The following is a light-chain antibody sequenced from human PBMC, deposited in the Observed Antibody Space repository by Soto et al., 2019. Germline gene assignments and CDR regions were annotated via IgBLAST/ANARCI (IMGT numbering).Light chain of an antibody. J-gene: IGKJ1*01. CDR1: QSVSSN. Sequence: EIVMTQSPATLSVSPGERATISCRASQSVSSNLVWYQQKPGQAPSVLIYGASTRDTGVPARFSGSGSGTEFTLTFSSLQSEDFAVYYCQQYHNWWTFGQGTKVDIK. CDR2: GAS. V-gene: IGKV3-15*01. CDR3: QQYHNWWT.